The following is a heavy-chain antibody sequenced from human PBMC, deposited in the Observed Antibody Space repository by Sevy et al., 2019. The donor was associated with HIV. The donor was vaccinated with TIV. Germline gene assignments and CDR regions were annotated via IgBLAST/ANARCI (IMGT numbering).Heavy chain of an antibody. CDR3: ARFPYGDYVDYFDY. CDR1: GDSLSNSGYY. J-gene: IGHJ4*02. Sequence: SETLSLTCTVSGDSLSNSGYYWGWIRQPPGQGLEWIGNIYYSGSTHYNPSLKSRVTVSIDTSKNQFSLKLSSVTAADTAVYFCARFPYGDYVDYFDYWGQGTLVTVSS. D-gene: IGHD4-17*01. V-gene: IGHV4-39*01. CDR2: IYYSGST.